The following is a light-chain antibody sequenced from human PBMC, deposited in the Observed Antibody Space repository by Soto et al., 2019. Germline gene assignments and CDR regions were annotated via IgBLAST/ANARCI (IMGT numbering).Light chain of an antibody. J-gene: IGLJ3*02. CDR1: SSNTGAGYD. V-gene: IGLV1-40*01. CDR2: ANN. Sequence: QPVLTQPPSVSGAPGQRVTISCTGSSSNTGAGYDVHWYQQLPGTVPKLLIYANNNRPPGVPDRFSGSKSGTAASLAITGLLAEDEADYYCQSYDRFLSAWVFGGGTKLTVL. CDR3: QSYDRFLSAWV.